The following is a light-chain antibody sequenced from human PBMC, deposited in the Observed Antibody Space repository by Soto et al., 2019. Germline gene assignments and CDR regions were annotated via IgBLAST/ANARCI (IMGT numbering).Light chain of an antibody. CDR3: QQYKNGWT. CDR2: GAS. J-gene: IGKJ1*01. Sequence: IVMTQSPATLSVSPGERATLSCRASQSVSSNLAWYQQKPGQAPRLLIYGASTRATGIPAKFSGGGSGTEFTLTISSLQSDDFPIYYCQQYKNGWTFGQGTKV. CDR1: QSVSSN. V-gene: IGKV3-15*01.